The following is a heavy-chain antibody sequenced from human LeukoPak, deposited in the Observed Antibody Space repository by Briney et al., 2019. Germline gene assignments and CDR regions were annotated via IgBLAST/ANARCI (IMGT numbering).Heavy chain of an antibody. V-gene: IGHV3-30*02. CDR3: ARDYRATVVTAGPDY. J-gene: IGHJ4*02. Sequence: GGSLRLSCAASGFTFSSYAMHWVRQAPGKGLQWVAFIRYDGSNTYYTDSEEGRFTISRDNSKSMLYLQMNSLKVEDTALYYCARDYRATVVTAGPDYWGQGTLVTVSS. CDR1: GFTFSSYA. D-gene: IGHD4-23*01. CDR2: IRYDGSNT.